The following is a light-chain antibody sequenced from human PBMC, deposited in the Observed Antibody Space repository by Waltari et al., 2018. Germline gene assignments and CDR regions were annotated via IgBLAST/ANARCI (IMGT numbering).Light chain of an antibody. CDR3: AVWDDSLIGRV. CDR2: RND. CDR1: SSNVRSNY. Sequence: QSVLSQPPSASGTPGQRVTIPCSGTSSNVRSNYVYWYQHLPGTVPKLLIYRNDQRPSGVPDRFSGSKSGTSASLAISGLQSEDESDYYCAVWDDSLIGRVFGGGTKLTVL. J-gene: IGLJ3*02. V-gene: IGLV1-47*01.